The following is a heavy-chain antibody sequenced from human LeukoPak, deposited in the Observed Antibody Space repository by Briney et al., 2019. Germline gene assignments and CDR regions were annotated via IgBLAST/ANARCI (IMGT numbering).Heavy chain of an antibody. Sequence: GESLKISCKGSGYSFTSYWISWGRPMPGKGLEWMGRIVPSDSYTNYSPSFQGHVTISADKSISTAYLQWSSLKASDTAMYYCARRLSYGSGSYRTYYFDYWGQGTLVTVSS. CDR1: GYSFTSYW. CDR3: ARRLSYGSGSYRTYYFDY. D-gene: IGHD3-10*01. J-gene: IGHJ4*02. CDR2: IVPSDSYT. V-gene: IGHV5-10-1*01.